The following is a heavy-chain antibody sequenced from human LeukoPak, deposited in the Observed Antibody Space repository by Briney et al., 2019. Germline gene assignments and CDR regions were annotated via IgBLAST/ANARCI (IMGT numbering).Heavy chain of an antibody. CDR1: GFTVSSNY. D-gene: IGHD2-2*01. Sequence: LSGGSLRLSCAASGFTVSSNYMSWVRQAPGKGLEWVSVIYSGGSTYYADSVKGRFTISRDNSKNTVYLQMNSLRAEDTAVYYCAAPGVPAATYYFDYWGQGTLVTVSS. J-gene: IGHJ4*02. V-gene: IGHV3-66*01. CDR3: AAPGVPAATYYFDY. CDR2: IYSGGST.